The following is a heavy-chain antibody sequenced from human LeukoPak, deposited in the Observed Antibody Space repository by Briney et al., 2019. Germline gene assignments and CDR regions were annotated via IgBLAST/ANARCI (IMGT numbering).Heavy chain of an antibody. J-gene: IGHJ3*01. CDR3: ARAQGHAFDL. CDR2: IRSSSRYI. V-gene: IGHV3-21*01. CDR1: GFTFSSYA. Sequence: GGSLRLSCAASGFTFSSYAMSWVRQAPGKGLEWVSCIRSSSRYIYYADSVKGRFTISRDNANNSLYLQMNSLRAEDTAVYYCARAQGHAFDLWGQGTMVSVSS.